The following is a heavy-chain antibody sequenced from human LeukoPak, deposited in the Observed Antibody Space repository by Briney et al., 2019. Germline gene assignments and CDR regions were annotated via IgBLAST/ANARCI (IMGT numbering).Heavy chain of an antibody. V-gene: IGHV3-53*01. CDR1: GFTVSSNY. Sequence: PGGSLRLSCAASGFTVSSNYMSCVRQAPGKGLEWVSVIYGGGTTYYADSVKGRFTISRDNSKNTLYLQMNSLRAEDTAVYYCARDRRGYYGYGMDVWGQGTTVTVSS. CDR2: IYGGGTT. CDR3: ARDRRGYYGYGMDV. J-gene: IGHJ6*02. D-gene: IGHD3-10*01.